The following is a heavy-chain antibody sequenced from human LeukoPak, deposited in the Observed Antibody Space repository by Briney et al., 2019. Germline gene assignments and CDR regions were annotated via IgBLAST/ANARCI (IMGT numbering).Heavy chain of an antibody. CDR1: GGSFSGYY. D-gene: IGHD3-3*01. Sequence: KPSETLSLTCPVYGGSFSGYYWSWIRQPPGKGLEWIGEINHSGSTNYNPSLKSRVTISVDTSKNQFSLKLSSVTAADTAVYYCARKGDFWSGYPYMDVWGKGTTVTVSS. J-gene: IGHJ6*03. V-gene: IGHV4-34*01. CDR2: INHSGST. CDR3: ARKGDFWSGYPYMDV.